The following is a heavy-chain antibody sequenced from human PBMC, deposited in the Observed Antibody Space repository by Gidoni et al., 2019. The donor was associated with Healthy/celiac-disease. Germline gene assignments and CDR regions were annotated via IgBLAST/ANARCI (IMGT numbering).Heavy chain of an antibody. D-gene: IGHD6-6*01. CDR2: IYYSGST. Sequence: QVQLQESGPGLVKPSETPSLTCTFSGGSVRSGSYYWSWIRQPPGKGLEWIGYIYYSGSTNYNPSLKSRVTISVDTSKNQFSLKLSSVTAADTAVYYCATEKGGIAALFGGMDVWGQGTTVTVSS. CDR3: ATEKGGIAALFGGMDV. J-gene: IGHJ6*02. V-gene: IGHV4-61*01. CDR1: GGSVRSGSYY.